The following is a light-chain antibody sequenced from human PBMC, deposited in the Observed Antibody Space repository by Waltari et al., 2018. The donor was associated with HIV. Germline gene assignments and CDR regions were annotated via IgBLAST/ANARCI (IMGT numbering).Light chain of an antibody. V-gene: IGLV1-44*01. Sequence: SVFTQPPSVSGTPGQRVTISCSGSSSNIGDKAVSWYQQSPGTAPKLLIYSNNQRPSGVPDRFSGSKSGTSASLAISGLQSEDEADYYCATLDDSLNGPVFGGGTKVTVL. CDR1: SSNIGDKA. J-gene: IGLJ2*01. CDR2: SNN. CDR3: ATLDDSLNGPV.